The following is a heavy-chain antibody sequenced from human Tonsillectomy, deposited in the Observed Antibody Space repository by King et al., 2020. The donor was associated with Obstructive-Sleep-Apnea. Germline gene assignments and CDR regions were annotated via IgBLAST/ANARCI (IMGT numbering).Heavy chain of an antibody. CDR2: ISSSSSTI. V-gene: IGHV3-48*04. Sequence: DVQLVESGGGLVQPGGSLRLSCAASGFTFSSYSMNWVRQAPGKGLDWVSYISSSSSTIYYADSVKGRFTISRDNAQNSLYLQMNSLRAEDTAVYYCAGGITMIVVAAPDAFDIWGQGTMVTVSS. J-gene: IGHJ3*02. D-gene: IGHD3-22*01. CDR1: GFTFSSYS. CDR3: AGGITMIVVAAPDAFDI.